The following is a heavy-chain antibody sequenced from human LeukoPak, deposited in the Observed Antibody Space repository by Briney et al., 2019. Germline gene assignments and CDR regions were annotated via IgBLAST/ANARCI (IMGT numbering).Heavy chain of an antibody. V-gene: IGHV4-38-2*02. CDR1: RYSISSGYY. CDR3: ARDPSEWELLRHSRAMDV. D-gene: IGHD1-26*01. Sequence: SQTLSLTCTVSRYSISSGYYWRWIRHPPGKGLEWIGRIYHSGSTYYNPPLKSRVTISVDTSKNQFSLTLSSVTAADTAVYYCARDPSEWELLRHSRAMDVWGKGTTVTVSS. CDR2: IYHSGST. J-gene: IGHJ6*04.